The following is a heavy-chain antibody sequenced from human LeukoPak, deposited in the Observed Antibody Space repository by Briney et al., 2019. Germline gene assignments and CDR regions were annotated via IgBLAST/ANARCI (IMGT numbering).Heavy chain of an antibody. CDR3: ASLRWSDDRYYFDY. V-gene: IGHV4-39*01. J-gene: IGHJ4*02. CDR1: GDSISSRSYY. Sequence: SETLSLTCIVSGDSISSRSYYWSWIRQPPGKGLEWIGSMYYSGSTYYTPSLRGRLTISVDTSKNQFSLKLNSVTAADTALYYRASLRWSDDRYYFDYWGQGTLVTVSS. D-gene: IGHD1-1*01. CDR2: MYYSGST.